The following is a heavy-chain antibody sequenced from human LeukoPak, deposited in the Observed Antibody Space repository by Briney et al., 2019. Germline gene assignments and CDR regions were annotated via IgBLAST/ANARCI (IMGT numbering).Heavy chain of an antibody. CDR1: GFTFSSYA. Sequence: GGSLRLSCAASGFTFSSYAMSWVRQAPGKGLEWVSGSSGTGATTYYADSVKGRFTISRDNAKNTLFLTMSSLRAEDTAVYYCARDLVVVTGIPGYYYGMDVWGQGTTVTVSS. V-gene: IGHV3-23*01. D-gene: IGHD2-21*02. CDR3: ARDLVVVTGIPGYYYGMDV. J-gene: IGHJ6*02. CDR2: SSGTGATT.